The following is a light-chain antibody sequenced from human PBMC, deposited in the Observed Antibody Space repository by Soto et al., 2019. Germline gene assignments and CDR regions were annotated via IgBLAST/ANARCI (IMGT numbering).Light chain of an antibody. J-gene: IGKJ3*01. V-gene: IGKV1-12*01. CDR2: AAS. Sequence: DFQMTQSPSSVSAAVGDRVTITCRASQDIHTWLAWYQQKPGKAPKLLIYAASSLQTGVPSRFSGSGSGTDFTLTISSLQPEDFATYYCHQANTFPFTFGPGTKVDIK. CDR1: QDIHTW. CDR3: HQANTFPFT.